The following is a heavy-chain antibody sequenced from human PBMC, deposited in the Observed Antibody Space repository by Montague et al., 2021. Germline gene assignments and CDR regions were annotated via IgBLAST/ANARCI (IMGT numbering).Heavy chain of an antibody. D-gene: IGHD6-13*01. CDR1: GFTFNNYF. J-gene: IGHJ4*02. CDR3: ARVGLTVAAGMIDY. V-gene: IGHV3-11*06. CDR2: IGTSSSFA. Sequence: SLRLSCAAPGFTFNNYFMSWFRQAPGKGLEWVSYIGTSSSFARYADSVKGRFTISRDNAMNSLYLQMTAVRGEDTAVYYCARVGLTVAAGMIDYWGQGTLVTVSS.